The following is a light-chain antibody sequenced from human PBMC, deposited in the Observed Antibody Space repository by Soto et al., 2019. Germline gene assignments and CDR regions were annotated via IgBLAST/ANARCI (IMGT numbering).Light chain of an antibody. CDR1: HSIIIH. V-gene: IGKV1-39*01. CDR2: GAF. CDR3: QQLKFFPIT. Sequence: DIQMTQSRSSVSASVGDRVTITCRANHSIIIHLNFYQQKPGKAPKLLIQGAFTLQSGVPSRFSGSGSGTDFTLTISSLQPEDFATYYCQQLKFFPITFGQGTRLEI. J-gene: IGKJ5*01.